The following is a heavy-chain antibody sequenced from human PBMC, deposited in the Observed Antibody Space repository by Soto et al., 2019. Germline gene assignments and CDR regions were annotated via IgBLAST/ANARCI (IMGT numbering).Heavy chain of an antibody. V-gene: IGHV3-15*07. D-gene: IGHD3-10*01. CDR2: IKSKTDGGTT. J-gene: IGHJ5*02. CDR3: TTRITMVRGVMKGDWFDP. CDR1: GFTFSNAW. Sequence: GGSLRLSCAASGFTFSNAWMNWVRQAPGKGLEWVGRIKSKTDGGTTDYAAPVKGRFTISRDDSKNTLYLQMNSLKTEDTAVYYCTTRITMVRGVMKGDWFDPWGQGTLVTVSS.